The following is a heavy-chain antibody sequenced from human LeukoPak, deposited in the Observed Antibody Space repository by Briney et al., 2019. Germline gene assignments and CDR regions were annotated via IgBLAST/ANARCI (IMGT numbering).Heavy chain of an antibody. D-gene: IGHD5-18*01. J-gene: IGHJ4*02. CDR1: GYTLTELS. V-gene: IGHV1-24*01. Sequence: ASVKVSCKVSGYTLTELSMHWVRQAPGEGLEWMGGFDPEDGETIYAQKFRGRVTMTEDTSTDTAYMELSSLRSEDTAVYYCATALSGYSYGYGQDYWGQGTLVTVSS. CDR2: FDPEDGET. CDR3: ATALSGYSYGYGQDY.